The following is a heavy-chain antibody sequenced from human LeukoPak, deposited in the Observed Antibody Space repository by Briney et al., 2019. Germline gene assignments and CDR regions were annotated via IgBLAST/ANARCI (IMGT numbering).Heavy chain of an antibody. CDR1: GGSISSSSYY. CDR2: IYYSGST. J-gene: IGHJ4*02. D-gene: IGHD3-10*01. Sequence: PSETLSLTCTVSGGSISSSSYYWGWIRQPPGKGLAWIGSIYYSGSTCYNPSLKSRVTISVDTSKNQFSLKLSSVTAADTAVYYCARQRWFGEVIDYFDYWGPGTLVTVSS. V-gene: IGHV4-39*01. CDR3: ARQRWFGEVIDYFDY.